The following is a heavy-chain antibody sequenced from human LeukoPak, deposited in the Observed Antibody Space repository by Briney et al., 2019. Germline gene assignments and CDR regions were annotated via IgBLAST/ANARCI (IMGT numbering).Heavy chain of an antibody. CDR1: GGTFSSYA. CDR3: AREAGCSSTSCYAGARWFDP. V-gene: IGHV1-69*06. D-gene: IGHD2-2*01. CDR2: IIPIFGTA. J-gene: IGHJ5*02. Sequence: SVKVSCKASGGTFSSYAISWVRQAPGQGLEWMGGIIPIFGTANYAQKFQGRVTITADKSTSTAYMELSSLRSEDTAVYYCAREAGCSSTSCYAGARWFDPWGQGTLVTVSS.